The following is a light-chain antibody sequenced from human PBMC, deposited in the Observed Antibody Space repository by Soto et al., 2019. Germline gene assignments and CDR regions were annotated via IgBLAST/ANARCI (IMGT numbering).Light chain of an antibody. CDR1: QSIGTY. CDR2: AAS. V-gene: IGKV1-8*01. Sequence: ALRMTQSPSSFSASTGDRVTITCRASQSIGTYLAWYQQIPGRAPKLLIFAASTLQRGVPSRFSGSRSGTDFTLTISCLQSEDFATYYCQQYYIYPPTFGGGTKVEIK. CDR3: QQYYIYPPT. J-gene: IGKJ4*01.